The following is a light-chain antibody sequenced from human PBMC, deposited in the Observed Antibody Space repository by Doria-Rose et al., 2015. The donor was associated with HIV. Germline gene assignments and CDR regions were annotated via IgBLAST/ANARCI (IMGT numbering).Light chain of an antibody. CDR1: QSISSY. J-gene: IGKJ2*02. Sequence: DIQLTQSPFFLSASVGDRVTITCRASQSISSYLNWYQQKPGKAPKLLIYAASSLDSGVPSRFSGSGSGTDFTLTISSLQPEDFATYYCQQSSSTPRTFGQGTKLEIK. CDR2: AAS. V-gene: IGKV1-39*01. CDR3: QQSSSTPRT.